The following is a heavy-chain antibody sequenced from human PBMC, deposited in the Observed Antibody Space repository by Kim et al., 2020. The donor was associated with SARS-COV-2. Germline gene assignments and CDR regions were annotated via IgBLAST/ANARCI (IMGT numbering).Heavy chain of an antibody. D-gene: IGHD6-19*01. Sequence: ETLSLTCTVSGASISSNNYLWAWIRQPPGKGPEWIGGFSYGGNTDYNPSLKSRVTISVDTSKNQFSLTLNSVTAADTAVYYCASRYSSGWYGNWGPGTLVTVSS. CDR1: GASISSNNYL. V-gene: IGHV4-39*01. CDR3: ASRYSSGWYGN. J-gene: IGHJ4*02. CDR2: FSYGGNT.